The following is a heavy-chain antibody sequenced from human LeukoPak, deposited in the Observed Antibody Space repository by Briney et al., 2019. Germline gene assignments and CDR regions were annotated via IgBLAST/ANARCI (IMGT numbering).Heavy chain of an antibody. J-gene: IGHJ4*02. CDR3: ARERTSDTAIDY. CDR2: IYTSGST. Sequence: PSQTLSLTCTVSGGSISSSSYYWSWIRQPAGKGLEWIGRIYTSGSTNYNPSLKSRVTISVDTSKNQFSLKLSSVTAADTAVYYCARERTSDTAIDYWGQGTLVTVSS. D-gene: IGHD5-18*01. CDR1: GGSISSSSYY. V-gene: IGHV4-61*02.